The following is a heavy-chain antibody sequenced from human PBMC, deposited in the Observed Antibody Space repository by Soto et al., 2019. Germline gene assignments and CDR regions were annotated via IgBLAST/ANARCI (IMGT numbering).Heavy chain of an antibody. J-gene: IGHJ6*02. CDR2: IKSKTDGGTT. V-gene: IGHV3-15*01. Sequence: GGSLRLSCAASGFTFSNAWMSWVRQAPGKGLEWVGRIKSKTDGGTTDYAAPVKGRFTISRDDSKNTLYLQMNSLKTEDTAVYYCTTDLTSSWYWCYYYYGMDVWGQGTTVTVSS. CDR3: TTDLTSSWYWCYYYYGMDV. D-gene: IGHD6-13*01. CDR1: GFTFSNAW.